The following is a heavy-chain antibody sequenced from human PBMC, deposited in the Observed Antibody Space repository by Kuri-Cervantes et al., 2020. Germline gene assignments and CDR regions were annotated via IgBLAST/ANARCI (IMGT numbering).Heavy chain of an antibody. J-gene: IGHJ4*02. CDR1: GFTFSTYS. V-gene: IGHV3-21*01. D-gene: IGHD3-3*01. CDR2: ISSNNNYI. CDR3: VAGTRNHDLWSGYY. Sequence: GESLKISCAASGFTFSTYSMAWVRQAPGKGLEWVSSISSNNNYIYYAASVKGRFTISRDNSKNTLFLQMNSLRVEDTAVYFCVAGTRNHDLWSGYYWGPGTLVTVSS.